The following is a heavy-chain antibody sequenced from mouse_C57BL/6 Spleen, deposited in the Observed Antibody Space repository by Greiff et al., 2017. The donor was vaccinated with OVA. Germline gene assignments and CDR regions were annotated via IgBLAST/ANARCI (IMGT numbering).Heavy chain of an antibody. J-gene: IGHJ1*03. D-gene: IGHD1-1*01. CDR2: ISSGGDYI. V-gene: IGHV5S21*01. CDR1: GFTFSSYA. CDR3: TRGDGITTVVASRYFDV. Sequence: EVKVEESGEGLVKPGGSLKLSCAASGFTFSSYAMSWVRQTPEKRLEWVTYISSGGDYIYYADTVKGRFTISRDNARNTLYLQMSSLKSEDTAMYYCTRGDGITTVVASRYFDVWGTGTTVTVSS.